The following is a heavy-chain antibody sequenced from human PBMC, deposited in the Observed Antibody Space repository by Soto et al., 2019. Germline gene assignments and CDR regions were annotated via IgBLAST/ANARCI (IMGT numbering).Heavy chain of an antibody. D-gene: IGHD5-12*01. V-gene: IGHV4-59*01. Sequence: SETLSLTCTVSGGSISSYYWSWIRQPPGKGLEWIGYIYYSGSTNYNPSLKSRVTISVDTSKNQFSLKLSSVTAADTAVYYCARDLGGYELNYWGQGTLVTVSS. CDR2: IYYSGST. J-gene: IGHJ4*02. CDR3: ARDLGGYELNY. CDR1: GGSISSYY.